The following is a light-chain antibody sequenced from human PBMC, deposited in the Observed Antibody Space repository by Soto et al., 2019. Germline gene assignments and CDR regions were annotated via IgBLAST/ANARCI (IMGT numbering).Light chain of an antibody. CDR3: PPSYGGAHVV. Sequence: QAVVTQEPSLTVSPGGTVTLTCASSTGAVTSGNYASWFQKKPGQAPRTLIYTTNRRHPWTPARFSGSLLGNKAALTLSGVPAEDEAYYYCPPSYGGAHVVFGGGTKLTVL. J-gene: IGLJ3*02. CDR2: TTN. V-gene: IGLV7-43*01. CDR1: TGAVTSGNY.